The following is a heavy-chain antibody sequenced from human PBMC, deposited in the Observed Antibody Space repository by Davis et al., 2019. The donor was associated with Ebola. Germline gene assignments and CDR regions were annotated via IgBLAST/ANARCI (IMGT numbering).Heavy chain of an antibody. J-gene: IGHJ6*02. CDR3: ARVSIGDYGGGMDV. Sequence: GGSLRLSCAASGFTFSTYAMSWVRQAPGRGLECVSTITGGSDYTYYADSVKGRFTISRDNSKNTLYLQMNSLRAEDTAVYYCARVSIGDYGGGMDVWGQGTTVTVSS. V-gene: IGHV3-23*01. CDR2: ITGGSDYT. CDR1: GFTFSTYA. D-gene: IGHD4-17*01.